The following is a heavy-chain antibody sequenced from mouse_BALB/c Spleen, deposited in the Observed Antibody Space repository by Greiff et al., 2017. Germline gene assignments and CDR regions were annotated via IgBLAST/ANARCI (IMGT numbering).Heavy chain of an antibody. CDR2: ISYSGST. V-gene: IGHV3-8*02. J-gene: IGHJ3*01. D-gene: IGHD2-3*01. CDR1: GDSITSGY. CDR3: ARGGYYSSFAY. Sequence: EVNVVESGPSLVKPSQTLSLTCSFTGDSITSGYWNWIRKFPGNKLEYMGYISYSGSTYYNPSLKSRISITRDTSKNQYYLQLNSVTTEDTATYYCARGGYYSSFAYWGQGTLVTVSA.